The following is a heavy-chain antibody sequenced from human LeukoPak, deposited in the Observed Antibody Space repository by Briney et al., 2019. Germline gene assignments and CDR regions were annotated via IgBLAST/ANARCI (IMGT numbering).Heavy chain of an antibody. CDR1: GFTFDDYA. V-gene: IGHV3-9*01. D-gene: IGHD3-16*01. CDR3: AKDIRLGETFYGRDV. Sequence: SLRLSCAASGFTFDDYATHWVRRAPGKGLEWGSGICWNSGSIGYAESVKGRFTISRDNANNSLYLQMNSLRAEDTALYYCAKDIRLGETFYGRDVWGQGTTVTVSS. CDR2: ICWNSGSI. J-gene: IGHJ6*02.